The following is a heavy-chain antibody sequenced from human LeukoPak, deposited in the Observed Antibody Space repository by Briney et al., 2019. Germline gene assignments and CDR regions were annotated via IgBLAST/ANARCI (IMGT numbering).Heavy chain of an antibody. CDR3: ARVPGYSYGLYDY. D-gene: IGHD5-18*01. V-gene: IGHV4-34*01. CDR2: IYYSGST. CDR1: GGSFSGYY. Sequence: PSETLSLTCAVYGGSFSGYYWSWIRQPPGKGLEWIGSIYYSGSTYYNPSLKSRVAISVDTSKNQFSLKLSSVTAADTAVYYCARVPGYSYGLYDYWGQGTLVTVSS. J-gene: IGHJ4*02.